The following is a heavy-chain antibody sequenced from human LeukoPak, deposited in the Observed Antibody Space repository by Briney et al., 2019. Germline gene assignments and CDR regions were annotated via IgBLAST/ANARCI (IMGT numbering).Heavy chain of an antibody. D-gene: IGHD1-26*01. V-gene: IGHV3-23*01. CDR2: ISGSGGST. J-gene: IGHJ4*02. CDR1: GFTFSSYA. CDR3: AQDLILGASNFDY. Sequence: GGSLRLSCAASGFTFSSYAMSWVRQAPGKGLEWVSAISGSGGSTYYTDSVKGRFTISRDNSKNTLYLQMNSLRAEDTAVYYCAQDLILGASNFDYWGQGTLVTVSS.